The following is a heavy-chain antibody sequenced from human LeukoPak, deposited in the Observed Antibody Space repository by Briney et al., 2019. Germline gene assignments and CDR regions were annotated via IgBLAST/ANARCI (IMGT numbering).Heavy chain of an antibody. Sequence: ASVKVSCKASGYTFTGYYMHWVRQAPGQGLEWMGWINPNSGGTNYAQKFQGRVTITRNTSISTAYMELSSLRSEDTAVYYCARDGVRNYYDSSGYYSWFDPWGQGTLVTVSS. CDR1: GYTFTGYY. V-gene: IGHV1-2*02. D-gene: IGHD3-22*01. CDR2: INPNSGGT. CDR3: ARDGVRNYYDSSGYYSWFDP. J-gene: IGHJ5*02.